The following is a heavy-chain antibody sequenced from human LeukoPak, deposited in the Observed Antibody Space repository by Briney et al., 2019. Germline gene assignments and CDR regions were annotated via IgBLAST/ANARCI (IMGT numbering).Heavy chain of an antibody. J-gene: IGHJ5*02. CDR2: IIPIFGTA. D-gene: IGHD4-17*01. Sequence: ASVKVSCKASGGIFSSYAISWVRQAPGQGLEWMGGIIPIFGTANYAQKFQGRVTITADESTSTAYMELSSLRSEDTAVYYCARDQGTYGDYLIEGFDPWGQGTLVTVSS. CDR1: GGIFSSYA. V-gene: IGHV1-69*13. CDR3: ARDQGTYGDYLIEGFDP.